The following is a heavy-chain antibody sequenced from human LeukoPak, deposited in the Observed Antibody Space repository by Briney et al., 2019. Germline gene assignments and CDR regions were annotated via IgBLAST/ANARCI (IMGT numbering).Heavy chain of an antibody. J-gene: IGHJ4*02. Sequence: ASVKVSCKASGYTFTSYDINWVRQATGQGLEWMGWMNPNSGNTGYAQKFQGRVTITRNTSISTAYMELSSLRSEDTAVYYCARKRPYSSSSSVGYFDYWGQGTLVTVSS. CDR1: GYTFTSYD. V-gene: IGHV1-8*03. D-gene: IGHD6-6*01. CDR3: ARKRPYSSSSSVGYFDY. CDR2: MNPNSGNT.